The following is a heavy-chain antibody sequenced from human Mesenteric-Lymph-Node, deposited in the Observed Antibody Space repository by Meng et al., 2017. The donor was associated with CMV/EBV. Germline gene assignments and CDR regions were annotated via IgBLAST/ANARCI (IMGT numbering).Heavy chain of an antibody. Sequence: LQASGPGAVYPPGTLSLSCIVSSDSIRNSTYYLPLIRQPPGKGLEWIGSVHRSGTTYYNPSLKGRLTISVDTSANLFSLRLTTVTAADTATYYCARRGNYDSDYSEYWGQGTLVTVSS. CDR2: VHRSGTT. D-gene: IGHD3-22*01. CDR3: ARRGNYDSDYSEY. J-gene: IGHJ4*02. CDR1: SDSIRNSTYY. V-gene: IGHV4-39*01.